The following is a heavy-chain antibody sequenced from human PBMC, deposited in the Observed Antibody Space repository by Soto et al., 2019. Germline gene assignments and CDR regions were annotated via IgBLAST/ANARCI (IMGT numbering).Heavy chain of an antibody. Sequence: GGSLRLSCAESGFTFSSYGIHWFRQAPGEGLEWVAVIWYDGSNKYYADSVKGRFTISRDNAKNSLYLQMNSLRAEDTAVYYCARGPPIFGVVLKRYYYYYMDVWGKGTTVTVSS. D-gene: IGHD3-3*01. V-gene: IGHV3-33*01. J-gene: IGHJ6*03. CDR2: IWYDGSNK. CDR1: GFTFSSYG. CDR3: ARGPPIFGVVLKRYYYYYMDV.